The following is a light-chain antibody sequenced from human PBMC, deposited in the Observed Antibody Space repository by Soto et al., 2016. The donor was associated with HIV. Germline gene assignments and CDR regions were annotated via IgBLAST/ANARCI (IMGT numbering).Light chain of an antibody. J-gene: IGKJ2*02. Sequence: EIVMTQSPLSLPVTPGEPASISCRSSQSLLHSNGYYYLTWYFQRPGQSPRRLISLGSNRASGVPDRFSGSGSGTEFTLTISNLQPDDFATYYCQQYNSYSPSTFGQGTKLEIK. V-gene: IGKV2-28*01. CDR2: LGS. CDR3: QQYNSYSPST. CDR1: QSLLHSNGYYY.